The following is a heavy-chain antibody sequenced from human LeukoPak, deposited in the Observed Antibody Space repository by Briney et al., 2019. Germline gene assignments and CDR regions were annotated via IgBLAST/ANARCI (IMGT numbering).Heavy chain of an antibody. D-gene: IGHD3-22*01. J-gene: IGHJ4*02. CDR1: GFTVSSNY. V-gene: IGHV3-53*01. Sequence: GGSLRLSCAASGFTVSSNYMSWVRQVPGKGLEWVSVIYSGGSTYYADSVKGRFTISRDNSTNTPYLQMTSLRAQDTAVYYCARDSYYDRSGYPSNWGQGTLVTVSS. CDR3: ARDSYYDRSGYPSN. CDR2: IYSGGST.